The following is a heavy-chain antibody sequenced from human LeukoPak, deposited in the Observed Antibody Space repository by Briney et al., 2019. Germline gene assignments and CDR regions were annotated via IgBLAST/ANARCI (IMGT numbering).Heavy chain of an antibody. D-gene: IGHD6-13*01. CDR3: AREASMYSSSHDY. V-gene: IGHV1-8*02. Sequence: AASVKVSCKASGYTFTSYDINWVRQATGQGLEWMGWMNPNSGNTGYAQKFQGRVTMTRDMSTSTVYMELSSLRSEDTAVYYCAREASMYSSSHDYWGQGTLVTVSS. CDR1: GYTFTSYD. CDR2: MNPNSGNT. J-gene: IGHJ4*02.